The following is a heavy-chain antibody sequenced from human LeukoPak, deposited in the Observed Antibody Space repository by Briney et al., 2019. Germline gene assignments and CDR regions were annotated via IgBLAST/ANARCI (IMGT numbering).Heavy chain of an antibody. J-gene: IGHJ4*02. CDR3: AKQAYDSPRTDFDY. V-gene: IGHV3-7*05. CDR1: GFTFSTYW. D-gene: IGHD3-22*01. Sequence: GGSLRLSCAASGFTFSTYWMSWVRQPPGKGLEWVANINQDVSERNYVDSVKGRFTISRDNAKNSLYLQMNSLRAEDTAIYYCAKQAYDSPRTDFDYWGQGTLVTVSS. CDR2: INQDVSER.